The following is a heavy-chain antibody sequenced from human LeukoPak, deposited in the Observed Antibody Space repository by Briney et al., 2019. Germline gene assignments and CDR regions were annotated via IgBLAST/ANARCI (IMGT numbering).Heavy chain of an antibody. CDR3: ARWGSIAVARFDY. D-gene: IGHD6-6*01. CDR2: IYYTGST. CDR1: GGSISSYY. J-gene: IGHJ4*02. Sequence: SETLSLTCTVSGGSISSYYWSWIRQPPGKGLEWIGYIYYTGSTNYNPSLTSRVNISVDTSKNQFSLNLASVTAADTAVYYCARWGSIAVARFDYWGQGTLVTVSS. V-gene: IGHV4-59*01.